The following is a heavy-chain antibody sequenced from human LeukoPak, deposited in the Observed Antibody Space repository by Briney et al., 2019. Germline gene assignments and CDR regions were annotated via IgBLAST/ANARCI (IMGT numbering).Heavy chain of an antibody. D-gene: IGHD2-8*01. J-gene: IGHJ4*02. Sequence: SVKVSCKASGGTFSSYSISWVRQAPGQGLEWMGRIIPIFGTANYAQKFQGRVTITTDESTSTAYMELSSLRSEDTAVYYCARVSFNEYYFDYWGQGTLVTVSS. CDR1: GGTFSSYS. CDR3: ARVSFNEYYFDY. CDR2: IIPIFGTA. V-gene: IGHV1-69*05.